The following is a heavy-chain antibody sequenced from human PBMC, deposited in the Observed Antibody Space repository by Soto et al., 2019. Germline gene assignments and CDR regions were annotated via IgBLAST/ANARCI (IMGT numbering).Heavy chain of an antibody. CDR2: IRNKAKSYTT. D-gene: IGHD6-13*01. V-gene: IGHV3-72*01. CDR1: GFTFSDHC. J-gene: IGHJ6*02. Sequence: EVQLVESGGGLVQPGGSLRLSCAASGFTFSDHCMDWVRKAPGKGLEWVGRIRNKAKSYTTEYAAPVKGRFSISRDDSKNSLYLQMNSLRTEDTAMYYCARGASAGSNYITGMDFWGQGTTFTVAS. CDR3: ARGASAGSNYITGMDF.